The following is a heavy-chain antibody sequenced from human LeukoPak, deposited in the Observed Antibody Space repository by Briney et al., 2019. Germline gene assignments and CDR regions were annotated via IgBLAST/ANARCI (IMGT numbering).Heavy chain of an antibody. Sequence: GGSLRLSCAASGFTFSSYSMNWVRQAPGKGLEWVSSISSSSSYIYYADSAKGRFTISRDNAKNSLYLQMNSLRAEDTAVYYCASNVVVPASPDYYYYYYGMDVWGQGTTVTVSS. CDR1: GFTFSSYS. CDR2: ISSSSSYI. V-gene: IGHV3-21*01. J-gene: IGHJ6*02. D-gene: IGHD2-2*01. CDR3: ASNVVVPASPDYYYYYYGMDV.